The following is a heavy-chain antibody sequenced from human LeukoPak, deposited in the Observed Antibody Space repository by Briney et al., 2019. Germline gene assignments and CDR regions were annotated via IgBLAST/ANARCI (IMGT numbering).Heavy chain of an antibody. Sequence: SLRLSCAASGFTFSSYAMHWVRQAPGKGLEWVAVISYDGSSKYYADSVKGRFTISRDNSKNTLYLQMNSLRAEDTAVYYCASSSYCSSTSCRKHYYYGMDVWGQGTTVTVSS. CDR3: ASSSYCSSTSCRKHYYYGMDV. CDR2: ISYDGSSK. CDR1: GFTFSSYA. V-gene: IGHV3-30-3*01. J-gene: IGHJ6*02. D-gene: IGHD2-2*01.